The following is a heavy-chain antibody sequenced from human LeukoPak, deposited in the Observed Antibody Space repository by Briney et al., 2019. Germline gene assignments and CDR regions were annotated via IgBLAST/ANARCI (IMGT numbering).Heavy chain of an antibody. Sequence: GGSLRLSCAASGFTFSSYAMSWVRRAPGRGLEWVTAISDSGGSTYYADSVKGRFTISRDNSKNTLYLQMNSLRAEDTAVYYCAKVAPGHYYGSGSYYVHFDYWGQGTLVTVSS. D-gene: IGHD3-10*01. J-gene: IGHJ4*02. CDR2: ISDSGGST. CDR1: GFTFSSYA. CDR3: AKVAPGHYYGSGSYYVHFDY. V-gene: IGHV3-23*01.